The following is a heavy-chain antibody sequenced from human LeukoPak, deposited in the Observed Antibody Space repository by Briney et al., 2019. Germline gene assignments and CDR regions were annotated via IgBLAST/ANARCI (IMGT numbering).Heavy chain of an antibody. J-gene: IGHJ4*02. Sequence: ASVKVSCKASGYTFTSYDINWVRQATGQGLEWMGWMNPNRGNTGYAQKFQGRVTMTRNTSISTAYMELSSLRSEDTAVYYCAREGWKLRYFDYWGQGTLVTVSS. CDR3: AREGWKLRYFDY. D-gene: IGHD3-9*01. CDR2: MNPNRGNT. V-gene: IGHV1-8*01. CDR1: GYTFTSYD.